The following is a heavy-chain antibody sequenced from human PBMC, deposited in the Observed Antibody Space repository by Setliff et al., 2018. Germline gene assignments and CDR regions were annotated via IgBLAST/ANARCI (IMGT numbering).Heavy chain of an antibody. CDR2: IYYSGST. Sequence: SETLSLTCTVSGGSISSSSYYWGWIRQPPGKGLEWIGSIYYSGSTYYNPSLKSRVTISVDTSKNQFSLKLSSVTAADTAVYYCARVAAYSSSWYNYYYSMDVWGQGTTVTVSS. CDR3: ARVAAYSSSWYNYYYSMDV. V-gene: IGHV4-39*07. D-gene: IGHD6-13*01. CDR1: GGSISSSSYY. J-gene: IGHJ6*02.